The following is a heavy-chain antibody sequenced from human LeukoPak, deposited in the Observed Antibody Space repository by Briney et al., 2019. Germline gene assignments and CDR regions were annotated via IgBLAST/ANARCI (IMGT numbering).Heavy chain of an antibody. D-gene: IGHD5-24*01. J-gene: IGHJ4*02. V-gene: IGHV4-59*11. CDR3: ARAMGDGYNYDSIYFDY. CDR2: IYYSGST. Sequence: PSETLSLTCTVSGGSISSHYWSWIRQPPGKGLEWIGYIYYSGSTNYNPSPKSRVTISVDTSKNQFSLKLSSVTAADTAVYYCARAMGDGYNYDSIYFDYWGQGTLVTVSS. CDR1: GGSISSHY.